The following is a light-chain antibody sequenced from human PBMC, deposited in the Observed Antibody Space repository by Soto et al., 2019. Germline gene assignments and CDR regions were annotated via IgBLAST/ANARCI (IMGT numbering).Light chain of an antibody. CDR1: QSVSSY. CDR3: QQRSNWPPFT. Sequence: EIVLTQSPATLSLSPGERATLSCRASQSVSSYLAWYQQKPGQAPRLLIYYASNRATGIPARFSGSGSGTDFTLTISSLEPEDFAVYYCQQRSNWPPFTFGQGTRLDIK. CDR2: YAS. J-gene: IGKJ5*01. V-gene: IGKV3-11*01.